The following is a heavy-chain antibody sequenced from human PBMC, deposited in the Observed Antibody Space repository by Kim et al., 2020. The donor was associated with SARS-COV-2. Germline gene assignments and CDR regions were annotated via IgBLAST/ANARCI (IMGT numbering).Heavy chain of an antibody. CDR1: GFTFSDYY. D-gene: IGHD2-15*01. V-gene: IGHV3-11*04. CDR2: ISSSGSTI. J-gene: IGHJ6*02. CDR3: ARDVYCSGGSCYYYGMDV. Sequence: GGSLRLSCAASGFTFSDYYMSWIRQAPGKGLEWVSYISSSGSTIYYADSVKGRFTISRDNAKNSLYLQMNSLRAEDTAVYYCARDVYCSGGSCYYYGMDVLGQGTTVTVSS.